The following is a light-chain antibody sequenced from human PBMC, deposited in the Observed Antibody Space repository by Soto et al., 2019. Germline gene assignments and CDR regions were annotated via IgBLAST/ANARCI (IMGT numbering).Light chain of an antibody. J-gene: IGKJ4*01. CDR1: QSVSPY. V-gene: IGKV3-11*01. Sequence: ELVMTQSPVTLSVSPGERATLSCRASQSVSPYLAWYQQKPGQAPRLLIYDASKRATGIPGRFSGSGSGTDFTLSISGLEPEDGAVYDGQQRSTWPLTFGGGTKVDIK. CDR2: DAS. CDR3: QQRSTWPLT.